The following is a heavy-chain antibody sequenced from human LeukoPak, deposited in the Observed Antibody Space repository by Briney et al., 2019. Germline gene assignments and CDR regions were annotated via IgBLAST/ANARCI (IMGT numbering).Heavy chain of an antibody. CDR1: GYTFTSYY. J-gene: IGHJ5*02. D-gene: IGHD3-10*01. CDR3: ARSSYGSGSYLGT. V-gene: IGHV1-2*02. Sequence: ASVKVSRKPSGYTFTSYYMHWVRQAPGQGLEWMGWINLNNGGTNYAQKFQGRVTMTRDTSSSTASMEPSRLISNDTAVYYCARSSYGSGSYLGTWGQGTLVTVSS. CDR2: INLNNGGT.